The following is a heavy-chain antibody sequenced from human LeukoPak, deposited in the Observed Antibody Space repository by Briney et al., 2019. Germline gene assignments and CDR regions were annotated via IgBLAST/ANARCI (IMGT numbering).Heavy chain of an antibody. CDR3: ARGRPLYYDILTGYPNPLYYYYGMDV. J-gene: IGHJ6*02. CDR2: INHSGST. Sequence: SETLSLTCAVYGGSFSGYYWSWIRQPPGKGLEWIGEINHSGSTNYNPSLKSRVTISVDTSKNQFSLKLSSVTAADTAMYYCARGRPLYYDILTGYPNPLYYYYGMDVWGQGTTVTVSS. CDR1: GGSFSGYY. D-gene: IGHD3-9*01. V-gene: IGHV4-34*01.